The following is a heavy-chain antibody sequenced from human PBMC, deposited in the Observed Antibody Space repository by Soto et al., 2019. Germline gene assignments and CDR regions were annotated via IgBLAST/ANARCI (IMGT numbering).Heavy chain of an antibody. CDR1: GYTFIGYY. CDR3: ASAYYYGSGSYSNFYGMDV. J-gene: IGHJ6*02. Sequence: ASVKVSCKXSGYTFIGYYMHWVRQAPGQGPEWMGWINPKSGGTNYAQKFQDRVTMTRDKSLSTAYMELRRLRSDDTAVYYCASAYYYGSGSYSNFYGMDVWGQGTTVTVSS. D-gene: IGHD3-10*01. CDR2: INPKSGGT. V-gene: IGHV1-2*02.